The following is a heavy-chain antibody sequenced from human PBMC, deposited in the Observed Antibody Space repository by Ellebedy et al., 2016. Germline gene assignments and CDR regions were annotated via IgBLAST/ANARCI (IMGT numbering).Heavy chain of an antibody. Sequence: SETLSLTCTVSHDNIKTYSWNWIRQPPGKALEWIGDIFYNWITIYNPSLKTRLSMSRDMSKKQFSLKMTSVPAADTAYYYCTITVRASGWAHPWGQGILVIVS. CDR3: TITVRASGWAHP. CDR2: IFYNWIT. J-gene: IGHJ5*02. V-gene: IGHV4-59*01. D-gene: IGHD1-20*01. CDR1: HDNIKTYS.